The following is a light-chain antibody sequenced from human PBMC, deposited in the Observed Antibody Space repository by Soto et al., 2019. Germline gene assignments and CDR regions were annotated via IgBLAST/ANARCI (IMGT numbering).Light chain of an antibody. CDR3: CSYAGSSTLGV. V-gene: IGLV2-23*02. J-gene: IGLJ3*02. CDR2: EVS. CDR1: SSEVGSYNL. Sequence: QSALTQPASVSGSPGQSITISCTGTSSEVGSYNLVSWYQQHPGKAPKLMIYEVSKRPSGVSNRFSGSKSGNTASLTISGLQAEDEADYYCCSYAGSSTLGVFGGGTKLTVL.